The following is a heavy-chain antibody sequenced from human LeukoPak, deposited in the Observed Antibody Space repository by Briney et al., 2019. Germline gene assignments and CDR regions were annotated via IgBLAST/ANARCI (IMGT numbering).Heavy chain of an antibody. D-gene: IGHD2-2*01. CDR2: ISGSGGST. CDR3: AKAGYCSSTSCRRGWFDP. CDR1: GFTFSSYS. Sequence: GGSLRLSCAASGFTFSSYSMSWVRQAPGKGLEWVSNISGSGGSTYYADSVKGRFTISRDNSKNTLYLQMNSLRAEDTAVYYCAKAGYCSSTSCRRGWFDPWGQGTLVTVSS. V-gene: IGHV3-23*01. J-gene: IGHJ5*02.